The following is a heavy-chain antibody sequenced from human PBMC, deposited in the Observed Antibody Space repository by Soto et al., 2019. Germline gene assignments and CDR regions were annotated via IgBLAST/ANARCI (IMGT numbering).Heavy chain of an antibody. CDR1: GGSISSYY. CDR2: IYYSGST. CDR3: ARNLYSKRQGSYYYYMDV. D-gene: IGHD4-4*01. Sequence: SETLSLTCTVSGGSISSYYWSWIRQPPGKGLEWIGYIYYSGSTNYNPSLKSRVTISVDTSKNQFSLKLSSVTAADTAVYYCARNLYSKRQGSYYYYMDVWGKGTTVTVSS. J-gene: IGHJ6*03. V-gene: IGHV4-59*01.